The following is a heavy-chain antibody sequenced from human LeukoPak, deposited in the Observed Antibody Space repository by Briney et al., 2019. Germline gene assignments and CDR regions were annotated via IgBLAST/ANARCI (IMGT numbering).Heavy chain of an antibody. CDR3: ARDRKYYDILTGYWEDYYFDY. J-gene: IGHJ4*02. CDR2: INPNSGDT. CDR1: GYTFTGYY. V-gene: IGHV1-2*02. Sequence: ASVKVSCKASGYTFTGYYMHWVRQAPGQGLEWMGWINPNSGDTNYAQKLQGRVTMTTDTSTSTAYMELRSLRSDNTAVYYCARDRKYYDILTGYWEDYYFDYWGQGTLVTVSS. D-gene: IGHD3-9*01.